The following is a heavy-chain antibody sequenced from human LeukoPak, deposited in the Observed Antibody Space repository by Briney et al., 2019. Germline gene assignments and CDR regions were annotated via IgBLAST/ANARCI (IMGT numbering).Heavy chain of an antibody. Sequence: ASVKVSCKASGYTFTGYYMHWVRQAPGQGLEWMGWINPNSGGTNYAQKFQGRVTMTRDTSISTAYMELSRLRSDDTAVYYCARDGQYYDFWSGYYSDPPIDYWGQGTLVTVSS. D-gene: IGHD3-3*01. CDR3: ARDGQYYDFWSGYYSDPPIDY. CDR1: GYTFTGYY. J-gene: IGHJ4*02. CDR2: INPNSGGT. V-gene: IGHV1-2*02.